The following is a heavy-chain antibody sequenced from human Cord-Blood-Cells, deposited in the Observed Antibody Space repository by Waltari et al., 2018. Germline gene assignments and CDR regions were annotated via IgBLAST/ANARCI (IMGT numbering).Heavy chain of an antibody. Sequence: QVQLQQWGAGLLKPSETLSLTCAVYGGSFSGYYWSWIRQPPGKGLEWIGEINHSGSTNYNPSLKSRVTISVDTSKNQFSLKLSSVTAVDTAVYYCARHNPDIDAFDIWGQGTMVTVSS. D-gene: IGHD5-12*01. V-gene: IGHV4-34*01. CDR1: GGSFSGYY. J-gene: IGHJ3*02. CDR2: INHSGST. CDR3: ARHNPDIDAFDI.